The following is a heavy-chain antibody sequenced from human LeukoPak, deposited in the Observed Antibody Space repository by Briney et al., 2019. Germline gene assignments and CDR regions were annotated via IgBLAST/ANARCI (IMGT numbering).Heavy chain of an antibody. CDR1: GFTFSEYY. CDR3: ARFSHSYGLYYYYGMDV. Sequence: SGGSLRLSCAASGFTFSEYYMSWIRQAPGKGLEWLSYISNTAGTIYYADSVKGRFTISRDNAKNSLYLQMNSLRAEDTAVYYCARFSHSYGLYYYYGMDVWGQGTTVTVSS. J-gene: IGHJ6*02. D-gene: IGHD5-18*01. CDR2: ISNTAGTI. V-gene: IGHV3-11*01.